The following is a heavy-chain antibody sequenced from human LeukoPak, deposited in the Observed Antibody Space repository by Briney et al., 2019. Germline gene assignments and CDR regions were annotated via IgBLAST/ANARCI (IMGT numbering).Heavy chain of an antibody. J-gene: IGHJ4*02. CDR2: ISSSSSYI. D-gene: IGHD4-11*01. Sequence: GGSLRLSCAASGFPFSSFSMNWVRQAPGKGLEWVSSISSSSSYIYYADSLKGRFTISTDNSKNSLYLQLTSLRAEDTAVYYCARGDDYSRYYFDYWGQGTLVTVSS. V-gene: IGHV3-21*01. CDR1: GFPFSSFS. CDR3: ARGDDYSRYYFDY.